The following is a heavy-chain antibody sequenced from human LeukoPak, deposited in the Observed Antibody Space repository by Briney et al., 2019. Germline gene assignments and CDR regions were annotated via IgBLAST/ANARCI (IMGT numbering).Heavy chain of an antibody. Sequence: ASVKVSCTVSGYSLSELSMHWVRQAPGKGLEWVGGFDPESRKIIYAQKFQGRVTMTEETSTGTAHMELNSLRSDDTAVYYCARVLLWFGELSAFDIWGQGTMVTVSS. CDR1: GYSLSELS. CDR3: ARVLLWFGELSAFDI. D-gene: IGHD3-10*01. J-gene: IGHJ3*02. CDR2: FDPESRKI. V-gene: IGHV1-24*01.